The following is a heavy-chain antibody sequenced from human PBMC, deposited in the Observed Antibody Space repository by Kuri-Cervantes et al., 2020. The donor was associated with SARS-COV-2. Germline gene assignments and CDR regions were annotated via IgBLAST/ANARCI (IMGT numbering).Heavy chain of an antibody. V-gene: IGHV3-30*03. J-gene: IGHJ4*02. Sequence: GESLKISCAASGFTFSSYGMHWVRQAPGKGLEWVAVISYDGSNKYYADSVQGRFTISRDNSKNTLYLQMNSLRAEDTAVYYCARAFLRGGSDYWGQGTLVTVSS. CDR3: ARAFLRGGSDY. CDR2: ISYDGSNK. CDR1: GFTFSSYG. D-gene: IGHD1-26*01.